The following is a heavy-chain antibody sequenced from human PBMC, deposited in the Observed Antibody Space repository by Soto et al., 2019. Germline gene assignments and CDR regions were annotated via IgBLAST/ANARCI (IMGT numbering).Heavy chain of an antibody. CDR1: GYIFSDNY. J-gene: IGHJ4*02. CDR2: NNPKSGGT. D-gene: IGHD6-19*01. CDR3: ARAREDSSGWFDY. V-gene: IGHV1-2*02. Sequence: QVQLVQSGAEVKQPGASMKVSCKASGYIFSDNYIHWVRQAPGQGLEWMAWNNPKSGGTNYARNFQGRVTLTRDTSISTAYMDLSRLTSDDTAVYYCARAREDSSGWFDYWGQGTLVTVSS.